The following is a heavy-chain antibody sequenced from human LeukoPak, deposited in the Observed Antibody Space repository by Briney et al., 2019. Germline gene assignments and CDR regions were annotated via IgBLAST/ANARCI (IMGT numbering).Heavy chain of an antibody. CDR2: IWYDGSKK. Sequence: GGSLRLSCAASGFTFSSYGMHWVRQAPGKGLEWVAVIWYDGSKKYYAVSVKGRFTISRDNSKNTLYLQMNSLRAEDTAVYYCARPWTIFGERYFDLWGRGTLVTVSS. CDR3: ARPWTIFGERYFDL. J-gene: IGHJ2*01. CDR1: GFTFSSYG. D-gene: IGHD3-3*01. V-gene: IGHV3-33*01.